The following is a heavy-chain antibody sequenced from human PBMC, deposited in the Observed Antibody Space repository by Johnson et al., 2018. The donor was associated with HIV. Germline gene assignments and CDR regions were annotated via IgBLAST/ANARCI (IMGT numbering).Heavy chain of an antibody. Sequence: VQLVESGGGVVQPGRSLTLSSIGSGFTFSDYAIHWVRQAPGKGLEWVAVISDDGTNKYYADSVKGRFTISRDNSENTLYLQMNSLRTEDTAVYYCARDADSDAFDIWGQGTLVTVSS. CDR1: GFTFSDYA. D-gene: IGHD2-21*02. V-gene: IGHV3-30-3*01. J-gene: IGHJ3*02. CDR2: ISDDGTNK. CDR3: ARDADSDAFDI.